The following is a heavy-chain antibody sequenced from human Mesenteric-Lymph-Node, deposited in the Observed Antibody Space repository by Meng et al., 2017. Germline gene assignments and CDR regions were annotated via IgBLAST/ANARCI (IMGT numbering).Heavy chain of an antibody. CDR3: ARDPGRWLQRYYYGMDV. D-gene: IGHD5-24*01. Sequence: ASVKVSCKASGYTFTSYAMHWVRQAPGQRLEWMGWSNAGNGNTKYSQEFQGRVTITRDTSASTAYMELSSLRSEDTAVYYCARDPGRWLQRYYYGMDVWGQGNTVTGAS. V-gene: IGHV1-3*02. CDR2: SNAGNGNT. CDR1: GYTFTSYA. J-gene: IGHJ6*01.